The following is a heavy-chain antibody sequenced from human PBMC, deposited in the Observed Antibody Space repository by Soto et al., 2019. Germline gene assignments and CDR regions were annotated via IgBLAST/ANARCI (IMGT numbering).Heavy chain of an antibody. D-gene: IGHD3-22*01. CDR2: ISAYNGNT. CDR3: AAYYYDSSGYFYGMDV. J-gene: IGHJ6*02. CDR1: GYTFTSYG. V-gene: IGHV1-18*01. Sequence: QVQLVQSGAEVKKPGASVKVSCKASGYTFTSYGISWVRQAPGQGLEWMGWISAYNGNTNYAQKLQGRVTMTTDTSTSTADMELRSLRSDDTAVYYCAAYYYDSSGYFYGMDVWGQGTTVTVSS.